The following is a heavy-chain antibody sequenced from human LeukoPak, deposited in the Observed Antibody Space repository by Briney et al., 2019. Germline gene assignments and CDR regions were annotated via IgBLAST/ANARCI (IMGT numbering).Heavy chain of an antibody. J-gene: IGHJ3*02. CDR2: INPNSGGT. D-gene: IGHD3-22*01. Sequence: ASVKVSCKASGYTFTGYYMHWVRQAPGQGLEWMGRINPNSGGTNYAQKFQGRVTMTRDTSISTAYMELSRLRSDDTAVYYCARIVVVSGALDIWGQGTMVTVSS. CDR3: ARIVVVSGALDI. CDR1: GYTFTGYY. V-gene: IGHV1-2*06.